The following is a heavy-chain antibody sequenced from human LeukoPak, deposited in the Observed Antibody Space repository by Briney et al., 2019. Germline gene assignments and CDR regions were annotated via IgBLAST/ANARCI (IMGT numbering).Heavy chain of an antibody. D-gene: IGHD5-18*01. J-gene: IGHJ4*02. CDR2: IRREAYGGTP. V-gene: IGHV3-49*04. CDR1: GLNFGDDYA. Sequence: GGSLTLSCTTSGLNFGDDYAMSWVRQAPGKGLEWVGFIRREAYGGTPEYAASVRGRFTISRDESKSIAYLQMSSLKTEDTAVYYCTTSKRGYTYGHDYWGQGTLATVSS. CDR3: TTSKRGYTYGHDY.